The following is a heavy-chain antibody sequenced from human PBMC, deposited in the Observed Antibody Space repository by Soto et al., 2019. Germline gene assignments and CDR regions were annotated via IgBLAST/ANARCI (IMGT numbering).Heavy chain of an antibody. Sequence: QVQLVQSGAEVKKPGSSVKVSCKASGGTFSSYAISWVRQAPGQGLEWMGGIIPIFGTANYAQKFQGRVTITAGESPSTAYMERSSLRSEDTAVYYCARAPIMITLGGVIDWGQGTLVTVSS. D-gene: IGHD3-16*02. V-gene: IGHV1-69*12. CDR1: GGTFSSYA. CDR2: IIPIFGTA. J-gene: IGHJ4*02. CDR3: ARAPIMITLGGVID.